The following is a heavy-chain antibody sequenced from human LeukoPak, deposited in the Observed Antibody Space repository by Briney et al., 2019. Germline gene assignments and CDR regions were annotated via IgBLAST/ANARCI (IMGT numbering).Heavy chain of an antibody. CDR3: ARVGSWCFDI. Sequence: PSETLSLTCSVSGGSISTYYWTWIRQPPGKGLEWIGYVDYSGSTNYNPSHKSRVTFSVDSSRNQFSLKVSSVTAADTAVYYCARVGSWCFDIWGRGTLVTVSS. D-gene: IGHD2-15*01. J-gene: IGHJ2*01. CDR2: VDYSGST. CDR1: GGSISTYY. V-gene: IGHV4-59*01.